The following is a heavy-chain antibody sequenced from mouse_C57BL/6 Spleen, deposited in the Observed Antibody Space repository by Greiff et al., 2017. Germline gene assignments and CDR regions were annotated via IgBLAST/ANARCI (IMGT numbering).Heavy chain of an antibody. CDR2: ILPGSGSP. CDR1: GYTFTGYW. V-gene: IGHV1-9*01. J-gene: IGHJ2*01. CDR3: ARSSFYYYGSSYLYYFDY. D-gene: IGHD1-1*01. Sequence: QVQLQQSGAELMKPGASVKLSCKATGYTFTGYWIEWVKQRPGHGLEWIGEILPGSGSPNYNEKFKGKATFTADTSSNTAYMQLSSLTTEDSAIYYCARSSFYYYGSSYLYYFDYWGQGTTLTVTS.